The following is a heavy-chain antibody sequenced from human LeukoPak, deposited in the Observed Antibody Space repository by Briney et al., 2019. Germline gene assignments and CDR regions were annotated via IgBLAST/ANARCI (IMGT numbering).Heavy chain of an antibody. CDR3: GADLTMVRGVPRWFDP. CDR1: RLSLPRSA. J-gene: IGHJ5*02. CDR2: IVVGSGNT. V-gene: IGHV1-58*02. D-gene: IGHD3-10*01. Sequence: VPVSRLACRLSLPRSAMQRVRQARGHPLEWIGWIVVGSGNTNYAQKFQERVTITRDMSTSTTYMELSSLRSEDTAVYYCGADLTMVRGVPRWFDPWGQGTLVTVSS.